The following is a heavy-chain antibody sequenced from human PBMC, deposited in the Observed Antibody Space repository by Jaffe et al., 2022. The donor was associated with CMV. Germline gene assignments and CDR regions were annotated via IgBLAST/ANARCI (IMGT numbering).Heavy chain of an antibody. CDR2: INHSGST. D-gene: IGHD3-16*02. V-gene: IGHV4-34*01. J-gene: IGHJ4*02. CDR3: ARVSCDYVWGSYRCYYGPPQFDY. CDR1: GGSFSGYY. Sequence: QVQLQQWGAGLLKPSETLSLTCAVYGGSFSGYYWSWIRQPPGKGLEWIGEINHSGSTNYNPSLKSRVTISVDTSKNQFSLKLSSVTAADTAVYYCARVSCDYVWGSYRCYYGPPQFDYWGQGTLVTVSS.